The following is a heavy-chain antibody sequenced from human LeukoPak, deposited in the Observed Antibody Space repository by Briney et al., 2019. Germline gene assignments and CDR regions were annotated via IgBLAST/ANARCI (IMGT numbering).Heavy chain of an antibody. CDR2: IIPIFGTA. CDR1: GGTFSSYA. CDR3: VRLYYDILTGYYEYYFDY. J-gene: IGHJ4*02. V-gene: IGHV1-69*13. Sequence: PQASVKVSCKASGGTFSSYAISWVRQAPGQGLEWMGGIIPIFGTANYAQKFQGRVTITADESTSTAYMELSSLRSEDTAVYYCVRLYYDILTGYYEYYFDYWGQGTLVTVSS. D-gene: IGHD3-9*01.